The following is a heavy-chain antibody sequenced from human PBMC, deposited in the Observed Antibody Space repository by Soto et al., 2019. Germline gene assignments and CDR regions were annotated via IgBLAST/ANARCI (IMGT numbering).Heavy chain of an antibody. V-gene: IGHV4-59*01. CDR2: IYYSGST. CDR1: GGSISSYY. J-gene: IGHJ6*03. CDR3: ARWGGSIAAAGTRRVPYYYYMDA. D-gene: IGHD6-13*01. Sequence: PSETLSLTCTVSGGSISSYYWSWIRQPPGKGLEWIGYIYYSGSTNYNPSLKSRVTISVDTSKNQFSLKLSSVTAADTAVYYCARWGGSIAAAGTRRVPYYYYMDAWGKGTTVTVPS.